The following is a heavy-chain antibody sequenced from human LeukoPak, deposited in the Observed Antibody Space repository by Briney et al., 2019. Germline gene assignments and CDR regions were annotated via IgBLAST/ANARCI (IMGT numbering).Heavy chain of an antibody. J-gene: IGHJ4*02. V-gene: IGHV4-59*01. Sequence: PSETLPLTCTVSGGSISSYYWSWIRQPPGKGLEWIGYIYYSGSTNYNPSLKSRVTISVDTSKNQFSLKLSSVTAADTAVYYCARGCSSTSCYGLYYFDYWGQGTLVTVSS. D-gene: IGHD2-2*01. CDR2: IYYSGST. CDR1: GGSISSYY. CDR3: ARGCSSTSCYGLYYFDY.